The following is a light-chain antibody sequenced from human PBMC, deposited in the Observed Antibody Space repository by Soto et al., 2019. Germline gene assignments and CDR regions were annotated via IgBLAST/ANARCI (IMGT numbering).Light chain of an antibody. V-gene: IGLV2-8*01. CDR2: EVS. Sequence: QSALTQPPSASGSLGQSVTIPCTGTSSEVGDYNYVSWYQQHPGKVPKLMIYEVSKRPSGVPDRFSGSKSGNTASLTVSGLQAEDEADYYCSSFAGSPVVFGGGPQLTVL. CDR3: SSFAGSPVV. CDR1: SSEVGDYNY. J-gene: IGLJ2*01.